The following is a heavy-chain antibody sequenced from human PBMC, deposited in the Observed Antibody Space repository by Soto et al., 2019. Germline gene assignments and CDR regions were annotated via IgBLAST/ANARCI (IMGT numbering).Heavy chain of an antibody. J-gene: IGHJ4*02. V-gene: IGHV3-23*01. CDR1: GFTFSTYA. CDR2: ISASAGKT. D-gene: IGHD3-10*01. Sequence: GGSLRLSCAASGFTFSTYAMSWVRQAPGKGLEWVSGISASAGKTNYADSVKGRFTISRDNSKNTLYLQMNSLRADDTAVYYCAKDLRNYDSGIYYSPSFDYWGQGTLVTVSS. CDR3: AKDLRNYDSGIYYSPSFDY.